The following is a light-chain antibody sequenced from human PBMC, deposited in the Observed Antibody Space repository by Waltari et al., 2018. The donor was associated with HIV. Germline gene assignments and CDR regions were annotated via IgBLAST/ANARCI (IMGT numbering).Light chain of an antibody. CDR2: LNSDGRH. J-gene: IGLJ3*02. Sequence: QVVLTQPPSASASLGASVRLTCTLRSGHNNYVIAWHQQQPEKGPRFLMKLNSDGRHSKGDGVPDRFSGSSSGAERYLIISSLQSEDAADYFCQTWRTGLQVFGGGTRLTVL. CDR1: SGHNNYV. V-gene: IGLV4-69*02. CDR3: QTWRTGLQV.